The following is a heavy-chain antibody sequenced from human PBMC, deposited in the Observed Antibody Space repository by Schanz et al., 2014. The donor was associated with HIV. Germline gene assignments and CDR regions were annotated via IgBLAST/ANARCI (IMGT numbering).Heavy chain of an antibody. CDR3: ARTYSYDDYFDY. D-gene: IGHD5-18*01. CDR1: GGSFSGYY. V-gene: IGHV4-34*02. Sequence: QVHLQQWGAGLLKPSETLSLTCAVYGGSFSGYYWSWIRQPPGKGLEWIGEINHSGSTNYSPSLKSRVTISVDASKRQFSLNLASVTAADTAVYYCARTYSYDDYFDYWGQGTLVTVSP. J-gene: IGHJ4*02. CDR2: INHSGST.